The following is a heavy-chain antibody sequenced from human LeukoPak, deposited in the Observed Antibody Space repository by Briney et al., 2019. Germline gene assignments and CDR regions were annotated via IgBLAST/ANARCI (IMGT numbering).Heavy chain of an antibody. Sequence: SETLSLTCTVSGGSISSSNFYWGWIRQPPGKGLEWIGSIYYSGSTYYNPSLKSRVTISVDTSKNQFSLKLSSVTAADTAVYYCASPGMATISRDGFDYWGQGTLVTVSS. CDR2: IYYSGST. CDR3: ASPGMATISRDGFDY. J-gene: IGHJ4*02. CDR1: GGSISSSNFY. D-gene: IGHD5-24*01. V-gene: IGHV4-39*01.